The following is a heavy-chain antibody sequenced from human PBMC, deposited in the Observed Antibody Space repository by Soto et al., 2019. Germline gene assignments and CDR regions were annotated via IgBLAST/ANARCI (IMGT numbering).Heavy chain of an antibody. Sequence: EVQLVESGGALVQPGGSLRLSCAVSGLTFSDHYMDWVRQAPGKGLEWVGRIRNNVRSYTTEYAASVNGRFIISRDDSRNSLYLQMNSLKSEHTAVYYCATDLAGAFGGYYIDYWGQGTLVTVSS. J-gene: IGHJ4*02. D-gene: IGHD3-3*01. CDR2: IRNNVRSYTT. V-gene: IGHV3-72*01. CDR3: ATDLAGAFGGYYIDY. CDR1: GLTFSDHY.